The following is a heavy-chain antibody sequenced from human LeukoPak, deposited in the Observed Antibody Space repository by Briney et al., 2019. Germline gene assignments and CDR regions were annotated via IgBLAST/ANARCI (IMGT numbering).Heavy chain of an antibody. J-gene: IGHJ5*02. Sequence: SVKVSCKASGGTFSSYAISWVRQAPGQGLEWMGGIIPIFGTANYAEKFQGRVTLTRDMSTSTDYLELSSLRSEDTAVYYCARDNSVRDEAWWFNPWGQGTLVTVSS. D-gene: IGHD5-24*01. CDR2: IIPIFGTA. CDR3: ARDNSVRDEAWWFNP. V-gene: IGHV1-69*05. CDR1: GGTFSSYA.